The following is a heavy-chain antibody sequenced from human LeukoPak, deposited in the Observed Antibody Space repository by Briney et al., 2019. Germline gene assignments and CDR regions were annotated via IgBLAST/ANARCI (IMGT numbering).Heavy chain of an antibody. D-gene: IGHD1-1*01. V-gene: IGHV3-23*01. Sequence: GGSLRLSCAASGFTFSSYGMSWVRQAPGKGLEWVSGLSGSGGNTYYADSVKGRFTISRDNSKNTLYLQMSSLRAEDTAVYYCAKGDNWNVNAVDMWGQGTMVTVSS. CDR1: GFTFSSYG. CDR3: AKGDNWNVNAVDM. J-gene: IGHJ3*02. CDR2: LSGSGGNT.